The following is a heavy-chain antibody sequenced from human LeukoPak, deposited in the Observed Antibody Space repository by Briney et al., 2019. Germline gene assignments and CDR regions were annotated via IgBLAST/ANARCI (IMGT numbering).Heavy chain of an antibody. CDR1: DYTFTSYG. CDR3: ARQAAGYSSGWYQFHFDY. Sequence: ASVKVSCKTSDYTFTSYGISWVRQAPRQGLEWMGWINTYTGNTNYAQKFQGRVTMTTDTSTSTAYMELRSLRSDDAAVYYCARQAAGYSSGWYQFHFDYWGQGTLVTVSS. J-gene: IGHJ4*02. D-gene: IGHD6-19*01. V-gene: IGHV1-18*04. CDR2: INTYTGNT.